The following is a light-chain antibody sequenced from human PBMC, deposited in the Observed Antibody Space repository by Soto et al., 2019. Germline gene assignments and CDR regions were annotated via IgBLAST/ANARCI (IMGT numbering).Light chain of an antibody. CDR2: DAS. CDR1: QSVSSY. Sequence: EIVLTQSPATRYLSPGERATLSCSASQSVSSYLAWFQQKPGQAPRLLIYDASNRATGIPARFSGSGSGTDFTLTISSLEPEDFAVYYCQQHNNWPLTFGGGTKVEIK. J-gene: IGKJ4*01. CDR3: QQHNNWPLT. V-gene: IGKV3-11*01.